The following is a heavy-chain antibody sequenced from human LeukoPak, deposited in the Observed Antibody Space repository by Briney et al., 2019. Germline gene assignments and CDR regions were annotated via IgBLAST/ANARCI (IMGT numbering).Heavy chain of an antibody. Sequence: SVKVSCKASGGTFSSYAISWVRQAPGQGLEWMGRIIPVLNITTYAQRFQGRVTITADTSTSTVYMELSSLRSEETAVYYCARDQGLTAPPPYGLDVWGQGTTVIVSS. CDR1: GGTFSSYA. D-gene: IGHD5-18*01. CDR2: IIPVLNIT. J-gene: IGHJ6*02. CDR3: ARDQGLTAPPPYGLDV. V-gene: IGHV1-69*04.